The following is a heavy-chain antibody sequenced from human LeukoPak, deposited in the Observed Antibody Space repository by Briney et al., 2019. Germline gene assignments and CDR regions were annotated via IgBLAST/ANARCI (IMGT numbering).Heavy chain of an antibody. V-gene: IGHV1-2*02. Sequence: ASVKVSCKASGYTFTGYNIHWVRQAPGQGLEWMGWINPNSGGTNYAQKFQGRVIMTRDTSISTAYMDLSRLRSDDTAVYYCARDLSSYSSSWYVDYWGQGTLVTVSS. D-gene: IGHD6-13*01. J-gene: IGHJ4*02. CDR3: ARDLSSYSSSWYVDY. CDR1: GYTFTGYN. CDR2: INPNSGGT.